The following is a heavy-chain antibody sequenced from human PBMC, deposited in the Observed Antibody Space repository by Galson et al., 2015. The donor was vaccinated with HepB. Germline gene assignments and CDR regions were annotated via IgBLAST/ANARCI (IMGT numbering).Heavy chain of an antibody. Sequence: SVKVSCKVSGYTLTELSMHWVRQAPGKGLEWMGGFDPEDGETIYAQKFQGRVTMTEDTSTDTAYMELSSLRSEDTAVYYCATGSLAMIGVSVWFDPWGQGTLVTVSS. J-gene: IGHJ5*02. V-gene: IGHV1-24*01. CDR2: FDPEDGET. CDR3: ATGSLAMIGVSVWFDP. CDR1: GYTLTELS. D-gene: IGHD3-22*01.